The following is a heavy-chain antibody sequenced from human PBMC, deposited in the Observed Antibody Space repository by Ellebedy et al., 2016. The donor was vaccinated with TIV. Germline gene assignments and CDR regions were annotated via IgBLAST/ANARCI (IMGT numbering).Heavy chain of an antibody. D-gene: IGHD1-1*01. CDR1: GGYLRTYY. V-gene: IGHV4-59*01. J-gene: IGHJ4*02. CDR2: IYYTGST. Sequence: SETLSLXCTVSGGYLRTYYWSWIRQSPEKGLEWLGYIYYTGSTTYNPSLRSRLTISLDTSKNQFSLNLSSVIAADTAVYFCARVQTTLEVFDFWGQGTLVTVSS. CDR3: ARVQTTLEVFDF.